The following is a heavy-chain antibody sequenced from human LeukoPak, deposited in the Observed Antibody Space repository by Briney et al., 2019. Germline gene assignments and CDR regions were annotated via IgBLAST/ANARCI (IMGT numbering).Heavy chain of an antibody. CDR2: IYYSGST. V-gene: IGHV4-59*11. CDR3: ASESMAYYYFDY. D-gene: IGHD5-24*01. Sequence: SETLSLTCTVSGGSISSHYWSWIRQPPGKGLEWIGYIYYSGSTNYNPSLKSRVTISVDTSKNQFSLKLSSVTAADTAVYYCASESMAYYYFDYWGQEPWSPSPQ. J-gene: IGHJ4*01. CDR1: GGSISSHY.